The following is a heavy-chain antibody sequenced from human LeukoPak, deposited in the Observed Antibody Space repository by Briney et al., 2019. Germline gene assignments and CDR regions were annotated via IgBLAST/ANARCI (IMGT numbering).Heavy chain of an antibody. D-gene: IGHD2-2*01. CDR3: ARWGGGYCSSTSCLWNWFDP. CDR2: IYYSGST. Sequence: PSETLSLTCTVSGGSISSGGYYWSWIRQHPGKGLEWIGYIYYSGSTYYNPSLKSRVTISVDTSKNQFSLKLSSVTAADTAVSYCARWGGGYCSSTSCLWNWFDPWGQGTLVTVSS. J-gene: IGHJ5*02. V-gene: IGHV4-31*03. CDR1: GGSISSGGYY.